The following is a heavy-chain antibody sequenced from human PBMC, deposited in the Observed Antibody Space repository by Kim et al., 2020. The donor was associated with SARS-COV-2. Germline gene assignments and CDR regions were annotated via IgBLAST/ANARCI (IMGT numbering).Heavy chain of an antibody. D-gene: IGHD2-2*01. CDR3: AKEGSSTSHNWFDP. J-gene: IGHJ5*02. Sequence: GGSLRLSCAASGFTFDDYAMHWVRQAPGKGLEWVSLISGDGGSTYYADSVMGRFTISRDNSKNSLYLQMNSLRTEDTALYYCAKEGSSTSHNWFDPWGQGTLVTVSS. CDR2: ISGDGGST. V-gene: IGHV3-43*02. CDR1: GFTFDDYA.